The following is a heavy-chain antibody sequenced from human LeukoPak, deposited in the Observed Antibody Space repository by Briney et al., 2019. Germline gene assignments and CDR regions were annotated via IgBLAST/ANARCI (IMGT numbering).Heavy chain of an antibody. CDR3: ARASGWLYPFDY. V-gene: IGHV4-31*03. J-gene: IGHJ4*02. Sequence: SETLSLTCTVSGGSISSGGYYWSWIRQHPGKGLEWIGYIYYSGSTYYNPSLKSRVTISVDTSKNQFSLKLSSVTAADTAVYYCARASGWLYPFDYWGQGTLVTVSS. CDR2: IYYSGST. D-gene: IGHD3-16*02. CDR1: GGSISSGGYY.